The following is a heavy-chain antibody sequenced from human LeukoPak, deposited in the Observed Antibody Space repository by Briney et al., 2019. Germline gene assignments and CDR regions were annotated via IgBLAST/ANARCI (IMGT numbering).Heavy chain of an antibody. Sequence: GGSLRLSCVASGFIVSNNYMSWVRQAPGKGLEWVSVLYNAGSTYYADSVKGRFTISRDNSKNTLYLQMNSLRAEDTAVYYCAKEGDSNPSHWGQGTLVTVSS. CDR1: GFIVSNNY. D-gene: IGHD4-11*01. CDR2: LYNAGST. V-gene: IGHV3-53*05. CDR3: AKEGDSNPSH. J-gene: IGHJ4*02.